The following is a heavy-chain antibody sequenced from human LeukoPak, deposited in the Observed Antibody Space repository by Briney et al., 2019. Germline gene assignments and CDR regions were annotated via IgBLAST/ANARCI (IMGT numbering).Heavy chain of an antibody. D-gene: IGHD3-9*01. CDR3: ARDVPTRNYDILTGYSGY. J-gene: IGHJ4*02. Sequence: GGSLRLSCAASGFTFSSYAMSWVRQAPGKGLEWVSAISGSGGSKYYADSVKGRFTISRDNSKNTLYLQMNSPRAEDTAVYYCARDVPTRNYDILTGYSGYWGQGTLVTVSS. CDR1: GFTFSSYA. V-gene: IGHV3-23*01. CDR2: ISGSGGSK.